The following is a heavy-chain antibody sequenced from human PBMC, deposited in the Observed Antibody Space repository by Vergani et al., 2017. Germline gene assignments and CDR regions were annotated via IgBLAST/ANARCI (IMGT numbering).Heavy chain of an antibody. CDR3: ATPAPYGSGKSTYYGMDV. CDR1: GVTFSSYA. Sequence: QVQLVQSGAEVKKPGSSVKVSCKASGVTFSSYAISWVRQAPGQGLEWMGRIIPIFGTANYAQKFQGRVTITADESTSTAYMGLSSLRSEDTAVYYCATPAPYGSGKSTYYGMDVWSQGTTVTVYS. V-gene: IGHV1-69*13. CDR2: IIPIFGTA. D-gene: IGHD3-10*01. J-gene: IGHJ6*02.